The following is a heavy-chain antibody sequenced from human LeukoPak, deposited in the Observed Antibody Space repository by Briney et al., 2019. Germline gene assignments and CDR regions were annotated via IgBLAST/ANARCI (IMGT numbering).Heavy chain of an antibody. J-gene: IGHJ3*02. CDR2: IYSDGTT. V-gene: IGHV3-53*01. CDR3: ARASRSIWGDAFDI. CDR1: GFTVNTNY. Sequence: GGSLRLSCAASGFTVNTNYMSWVRQAPGKGLQWVSVIYSDGTTSYADSVKGRFTISRDISKNTLYLQMTSLRAEDTAVYYCARASRSIWGDAFDIWGQGPIVTVSS. D-gene: IGHD3-16*01.